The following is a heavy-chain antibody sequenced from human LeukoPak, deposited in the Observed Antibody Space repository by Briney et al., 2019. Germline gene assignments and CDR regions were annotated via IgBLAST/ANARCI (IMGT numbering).Heavy chain of an antibody. CDR2: IYYSGST. CDR1: GGSISSYY. J-gene: IGHJ6*03. CDR3: ARGPDSQDHNYMEV. D-gene: IGHD1-14*01. Sequence: PSETLSLTCTVSGGSISSYYWSWIRQPPGKGLEWIGYIYYSGSTNYNPSLKSRVTISVDTSKNQFSLKLTSVTAADTAVYYCARGPDSQDHNYMEVWGKGTTVTISS. V-gene: IGHV4-59*08.